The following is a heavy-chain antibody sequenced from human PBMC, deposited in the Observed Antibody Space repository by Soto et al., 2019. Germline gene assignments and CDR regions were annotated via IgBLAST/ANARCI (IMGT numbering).Heavy chain of an antibody. Sequence: SETLSLTCTVSGGSISSYYWSWIRQPPGKGLEWIGYIYYSGSTNYNPSLKSRVTISVDTSKNQFSLKLSSVTAADTAVYYCARGSSRYSYGYGSFDYWGQGTLVTVSS. CDR1: GGSISSYY. J-gene: IGHJ4*02. V-gene: IGHV4-59*01. D-gene: IGHD5-18*01. CDR3: ARGSSRYSYGYGSFDY. CDR2: IYYSGST.